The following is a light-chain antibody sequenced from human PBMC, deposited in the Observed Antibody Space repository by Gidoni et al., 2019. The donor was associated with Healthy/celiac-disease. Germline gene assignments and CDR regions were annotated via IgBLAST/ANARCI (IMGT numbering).Light chain of an antibody. J-gene: IGKJ2*01. Sequence: DIVMTQSPLSLPVTPGDPASSSCRSSQSLLHSNGYNYLDWYLQKPGQSPQLLIYLGSNRASGVPDRFSGSGSGTDFTLKISRVEAEDVGVYYCMQALQTPPYTFGQGTKLEIK. V-gene: IGKV2-28*01. CDR1: QSLLHSNGYNY. CDR2: LGS. CDR3: MQALQTPPYT.